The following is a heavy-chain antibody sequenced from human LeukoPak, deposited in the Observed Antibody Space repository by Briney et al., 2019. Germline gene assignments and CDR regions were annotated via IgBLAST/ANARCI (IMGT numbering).Heavy chain of an antibody. V-gene: IGHV4-59*08. J-gene: IGHJ4*02. CDR2: IYSTGKN. Sequence: SETLSLTCAVSGGSINSHYWGWIRQPPGKGLQWIGDIYSTGKNNYKPSLKSRVTTSLDTSKSHLSLTLTSVLAADTAIYYCVRRDTGWNYFDYWGQGILVTVSS. D-gene: IGHD6-19*01. CDR3: VRRDTGWNYFDY. CDR1: GGSINSHY.